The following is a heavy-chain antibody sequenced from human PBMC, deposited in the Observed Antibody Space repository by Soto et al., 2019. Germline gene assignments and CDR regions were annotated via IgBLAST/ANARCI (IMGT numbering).Heavy chain of an antibody. CDR1: GYTFTSYY. CDR2: INPSGGST. J-gene: IGHJ3*02. D-gene: IGHD3-22*01. CDR3: ARENYYDSSGHYYGDAFDI. Sequence: QVQLVQSGAEVKKPGASVKVSCKASGYTFTSYYMHWVRQAPGQGLEWMGIINPSGGSTSYAQKFQGRVTMTRDTSTSTVYMELSSLRSEDTAVYYCARENYYDSSGHYYGDAFDIWGQGTMVTVSS. V-gene: IGHV1-46*01.